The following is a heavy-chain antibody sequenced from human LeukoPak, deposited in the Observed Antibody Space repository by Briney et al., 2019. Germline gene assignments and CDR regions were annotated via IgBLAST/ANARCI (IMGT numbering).Heavy chain of an antibody. D-gene: IGHD2-15*01. CDR1: GFTLSNYW. CDR3: ARAVGGLLDY. Sequence: GGSQRLSCAVSGFTLSNYWIHWVRQAPGKGLVWVSLVSSDGATRTYADSVKGRFTISRDNVKSTVYLQMSSLRAEDTAVYYCARAVGGLLDYWGQGTLVTVSS. CDR2: VSSDGATR. J-gene: IGHJ4*02. V-gene: IGHV3-74*01.